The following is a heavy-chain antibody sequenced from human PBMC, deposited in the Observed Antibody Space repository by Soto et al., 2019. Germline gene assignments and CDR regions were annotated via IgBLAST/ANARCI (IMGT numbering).Heavy chain of an antibody. CDR2: ISYDGSNK. CDR1: GFTFSSYG. D-gene: IGHD3-9*01. CDR3: AKTPPNYDILTGPLGYYFDY. V-gene: IGHV3-30*18. Sequence: GGSLRLSCAASGFTFSSYGMHWVRQAPGKGLEWVAVISYDGSNKYYADSVKGRFTISRDNSKNTLYLQMNSLRAEDTAVYYCAKTPPNYDILTGPLGYYFDYWGQGTLVTVYS. J-gene: IGHJ4*02.